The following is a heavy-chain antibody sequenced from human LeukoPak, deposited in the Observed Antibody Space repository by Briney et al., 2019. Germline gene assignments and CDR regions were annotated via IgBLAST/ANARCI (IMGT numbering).Heavy chain of an antibody. CDR2: ISGSGGNT. V-gene: IGHV3-23*01. J-gene: IGHJ6*03. D-gene: IGHD6-13*01. CDR3: ARGGSSWYGYYYYYMDV. Sequence: GGSLRLSCAASGFTFNSYAMSWVRQAPGKGLEWVSAISGSGGNTYYADSVKGRFTISRDNAKNSLYLQMNSLRAEDTAVYYCARGGSSWYGYYYYYMDVWGKGTTVTVSS. CDR1: GFTFNSYA.